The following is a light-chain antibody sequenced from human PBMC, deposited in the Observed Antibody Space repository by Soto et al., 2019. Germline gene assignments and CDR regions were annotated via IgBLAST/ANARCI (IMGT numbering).Light chain of an antibody. V-gene: IGKV3-20*01. CDR3: QQFSSYPLT. Sequence: ILLPQSAGTLSLSPGASTTLSCRASQTVRNNYLAWYQQKPGQAPRLLIYDASSRATGIPDRFSGGGSGTDFTLTISRLEPEDWAVYFCQQFSSYPLTFGGGDQGGYQ. J-gene: IGKJ4*01. CDR2: DAS. CDR1: QTVRNNY.